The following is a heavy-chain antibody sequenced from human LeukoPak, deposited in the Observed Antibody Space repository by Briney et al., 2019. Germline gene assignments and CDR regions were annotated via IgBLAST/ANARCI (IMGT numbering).Heavy chain of an antibody. V-gene: IGHV1-69*13. CDR3: ARGVYEDPVNAFDI. CDR1: GGTFSSYA. CDR2: IIPIFGTA. Sequence: SVKVSCKASGGTFSSYAISWVRQAPGQGLEWMGGIIPIFGTANYAQKFQGRVTITADESTSTAYMELSSLRSEGTAVYYCARGVYEDPVNAFDIWGQGTMVTVSS. D-gene: IGHD2/OR15-2a*01. J-gene: IGHJ3*02.